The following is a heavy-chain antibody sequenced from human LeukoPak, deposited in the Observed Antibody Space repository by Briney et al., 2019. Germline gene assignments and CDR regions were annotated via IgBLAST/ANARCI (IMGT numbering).Heavy chain of an antibody. CDR3: ARDPDYYDSSGPHDAFDI. CDR1: GFTFSSYE. J-gene: IGHJ3*02. V-gene: IGHV3-30*04. Sequence: GGSLRLSCAASGFTFSSYEINWVRQAPGKGLEGGAVISYDGSNKYYADSVKGRFTISRDNSKNTLYLQMNSLRAEDTAVYYCARDPDYYDSSGPHDAFDIWGQGTMVTVSS. CDR2: ISYDGSNK. D-gene: IGHD3-22*01.